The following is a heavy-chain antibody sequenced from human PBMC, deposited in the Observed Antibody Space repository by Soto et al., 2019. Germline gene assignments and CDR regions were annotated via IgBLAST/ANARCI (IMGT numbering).Heavy chain of an antibody. Sequence: PSETLSLTCTVSGGSVSSGSYYWSWIRQPPGKGLEWIGYIYYSGSTNYNPSLKSRVTISVDTSKNQFSLKLSSVTAADTAVYYCARSLYYYDSSGYYFDYWGQGTLVTVSS. CDR3: ARSLYYYDSSGYYFDY. V-gene: IGHV4-61*01. CDR1: GGSVSSGSYY. CDR2: IYYSGST. D-gene: IGHD3-22*01. J-gene: IGHJ4*02.